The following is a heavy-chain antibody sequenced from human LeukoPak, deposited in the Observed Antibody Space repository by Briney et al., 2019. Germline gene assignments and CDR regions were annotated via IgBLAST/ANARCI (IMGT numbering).Heavy chain of an antibody. Sequence: SETLSLTCTVSGGSISSYYWSWIRQPPGKGLEWFGYIYYSGSTNYNPSLKSRVTISVDTSKNQFSLKLSSVTAADTAVYYCASSDYGDSPYYFDYWGQGTLVTVSS. CDR3: ASSDYGDSPYYFDY. V-gene: IGHV4-59*08. D-gene: IGHD4-17*01. CDR1: GGSISSYY. CDR2: IYYSGST. J-gene: IGHJ4*02.